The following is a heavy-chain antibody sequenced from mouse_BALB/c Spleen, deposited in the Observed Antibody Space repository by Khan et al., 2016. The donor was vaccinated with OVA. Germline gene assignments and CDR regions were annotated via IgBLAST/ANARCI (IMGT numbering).Heavy chain of an antibody. D-gene: IGHD1-1*02. V-gene: IGHV1-7*01. CDR3: TRKGLRWDFTY. CDR2: INPSTGDT. CDR1: GYSFTNYC. Sequence: VQLQESGAELVKPGASVKMSCKASGYSFTNYCILWVKQRPGQGLEWIGYINPSTGDTEYNQNFKDKATLTADKSSSTAYIHLSSLTSEDSAVYYCTRKGLRWDFTYWGQGTTLTVSS. J-gene: IGHJ2*01.